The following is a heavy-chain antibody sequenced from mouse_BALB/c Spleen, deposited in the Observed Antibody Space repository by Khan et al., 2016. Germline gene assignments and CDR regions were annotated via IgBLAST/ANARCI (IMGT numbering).Heavy chain of an antibody. J-gene: IGHJ2*01. CDR1: GYSITSDYA. CDR2: ISYSGST. Sequence: EVQLQESGPGLVKPSQSLSLTCTVTGYSITSDYAWNWIRQFPGNKLEWMGYISYSGSTSYNPSLKSRISITRDTSKNQFFLQLNSVTTEDTATYYFARNYFFDYWGQGTTLTVSS. V-gene: IGHV3-2*02. CDR3: ARNYFFDY.